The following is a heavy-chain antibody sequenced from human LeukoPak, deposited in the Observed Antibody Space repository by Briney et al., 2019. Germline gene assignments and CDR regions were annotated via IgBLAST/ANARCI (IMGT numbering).Heavy chain of an antibody. CDR1: GYSISSGYY. J-gene: IGHJ6*03. CDR3: ARTWFGDTDVPFYYMDI. D-gene: IGHD3-10*01. Sequence: PSETLSLTCSVSGYSISSGYYWAWIRQSPGQGLEWIGNIYHNGSTYYKASLKSRLTISVDTSQNQFSLRPSSVTAADTGVYYCARTWFGDTDVPFYYMDIWGKGTTVTVSS. V-gene: IGHV4-38-2*01. CDR2: IYHNGST.